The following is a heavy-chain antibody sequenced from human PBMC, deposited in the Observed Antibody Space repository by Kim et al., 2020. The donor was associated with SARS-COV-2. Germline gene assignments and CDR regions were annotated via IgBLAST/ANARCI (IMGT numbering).Heavy chain of an antibody. V-gene: IGHV3-23*01. CDR2: ISSSGGST. Sequence: GGSLRLSCAASGFTFSSYAMNWVRQAPGKGLEWVSAISSSGGSTYYADSVKGRFTISRDNSKNTLYLQMNSLRAEDTAVYYCAKEQRGVGGCYSYYYFDYWGQGTLV. CDR3: AKEQRGVGGCYSYYYFDY. D-gene: IGHD1-26*01. J-gene: IGHJ4*02. CDR1: GFTFSSYA.